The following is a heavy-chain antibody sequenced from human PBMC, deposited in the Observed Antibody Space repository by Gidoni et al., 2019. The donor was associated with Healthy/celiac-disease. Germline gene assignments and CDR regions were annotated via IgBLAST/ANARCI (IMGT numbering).Heavy chain of an antibody. V-gene: IGHV3-33*01. D-gene: IGHD6-19*01. CDR3: ARAYSGKGYSSGDAFDI. Sequence: QVQLVESGGGVVQPGRSLRRSCAASGFTFSSYGMPWVRQAPGKGLAWVAVIWYDGSNKYYADSVKGRFTISRDNSKNTLYLQMNSLRAEDTAVYYCARAYSGKGYSSGDAFDIWGQGTMVTVSS. CDR2: IWYDGSNK. CDR1: GFTFSSYG. J-gene: IGHJ3*02.